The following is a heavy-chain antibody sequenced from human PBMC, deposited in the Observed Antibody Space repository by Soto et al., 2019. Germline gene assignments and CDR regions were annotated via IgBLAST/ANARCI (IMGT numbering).Heavy chain of an antibody. CDR1: GFTFSSYS. V-gene: IGHV3-21*01. D-gene: IGHD3-22*01. Sequence: GGSLRLSCAASGFTFSSYSMNWVRQAPGKGLEWVSSISSSSSYIYYADSVKGRFTISRDNAKNSLYLQMNSLRAEDTAVYYCASTSGYYYDSSGYYEDYWGQGTRVTVSS. CDR2: ISSSSSYI. J-gene: IGHJ4*02. CDR3: ASTSGYYYDSSGYYEDY.